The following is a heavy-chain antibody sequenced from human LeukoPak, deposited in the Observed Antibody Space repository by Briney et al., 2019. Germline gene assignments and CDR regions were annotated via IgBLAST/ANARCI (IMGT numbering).Heavy chain of an antibody. CDR2: INHSGYT. CDR3: ARIWPDL. V-gene: IGHV4-34*01. Sequence: SETLSLTCAVYGESFSGHFWSWIRQPPGKGLEWIGEINHSGYTNYNPSLKSRVTISVDTSKKQFSLRLNSVTAADTAVYYCARIWPDLWGRGTLVTVSS. CDR1: GESFSGHF. J-gene: IGHJ2*01.